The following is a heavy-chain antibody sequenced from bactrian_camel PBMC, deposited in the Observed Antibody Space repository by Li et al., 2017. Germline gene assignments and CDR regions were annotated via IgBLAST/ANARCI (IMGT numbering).Heavy chain of an antibody. V-gene: IGHV3S59*01. CDR2: LLPHKGES. CDR1: GVTYC. J-gene: IGHJ4*01. CDR3: GAKCSVSGTQDY. Sequence: VQAGGSLRLSCSANGVTYCMGWFRQAPGKERERVAHLLPHKGESWYLDSVKGRFTISHDNAKNTMYLQMNNLKIEDTAVYYCGAKCSVSGTQDYWGQGTQVTVS. D-gene: IGHD2*01.